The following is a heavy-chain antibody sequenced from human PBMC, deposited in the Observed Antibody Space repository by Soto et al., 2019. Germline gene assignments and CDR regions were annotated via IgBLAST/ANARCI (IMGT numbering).Heavy chain of an antibody. CDR1: GYTFTSYD. CDR3: ATDGGSTSSSAYNYFMDV. CDR2: IIPMVGTP. J-gene: IGHJ6*03. D-gene: IGHD3-16*01. Sequence: GASVKVSCKASGYTFTSYDISWVRQAPGQGLEWMGRIIPMVGTPNYAQKFQGRVTFSADKSTSTAYMVLNSLISDDTAVYYCATDGGSTSSSAYNYFMDVWGKGTPVTVSS. V-gene: IGHV1-69*04.